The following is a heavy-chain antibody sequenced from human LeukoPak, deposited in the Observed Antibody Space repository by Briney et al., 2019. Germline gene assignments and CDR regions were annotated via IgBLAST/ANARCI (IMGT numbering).Heavy chain of an antibody. J-gene: IGHJ1*01. Sequence: SETLSLTCTVSGGSISSSSYYWSWIRQPPGKGLEWIGYIYYSGSTNYNPSLKSRVTISVDTSKNQFSLKLSSVTAADTAVYYCASQMDSSSSFQHWGQGTLVTVSS. CDR3: ASQMDSSSSFQH. D-gene: IGHD6-6*01. CDR2: IYYSGST. CDR1: GGSISSSSYY. V-gene: IGHV4-61*01.